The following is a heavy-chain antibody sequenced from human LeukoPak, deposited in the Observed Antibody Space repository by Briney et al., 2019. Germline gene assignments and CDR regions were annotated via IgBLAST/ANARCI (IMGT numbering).Heavy chain of an antibody. CDR1: GFTFSSYS. D-gene: IGHD5-18*01. V-gene: IGHV3-30-3*01. CDR3: ARDRIQIWSYVGTFDS. J-gene: IGHJ4*02. Sequence: GGSLRLSCAASGFTFSSYSMHWVRQAPGKGLEWVAVVSYDGTKISYGGSVKGRFTMSRDISKNTLSLQMNSLRPEDTAVYYCARDRIQIWSYVGTFDSWGQGTLVTVSS. CDR2: VSYDGTKI.